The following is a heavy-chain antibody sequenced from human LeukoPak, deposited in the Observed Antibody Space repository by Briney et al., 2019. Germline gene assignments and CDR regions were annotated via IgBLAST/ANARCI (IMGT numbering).Heavy chain of an antibody. Sequence: AGGSLRLSCGASGFIFCNHWMSWVRQAPGKGLEWVANINQDGSEKYYVDSVKGRFTLSRDNAKNSLYLQMNSLRAEDTAVYYCARITSGLDYWGQGTLVTVSS. D-gene: IGHD3-10*01. CDR3: ARITSGLDY. J-gene: IGHJ4*02. CDR1: GFIFCNHW. V-gene: IGHV3-7*01. CDR2: INQDGSEK.